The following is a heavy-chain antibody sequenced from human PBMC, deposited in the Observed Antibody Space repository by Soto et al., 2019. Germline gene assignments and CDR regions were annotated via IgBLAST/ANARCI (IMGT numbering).Heavy chain of an antibody. J-gene: IGHJ6*03. CDR1: GYTFTSYG. CDR3: ARDLRDYGDYVRYYYYYYMDV. D-gene: IGHD4-17*01. V-gene: IGHV1-18*01. CDR2: ISAYNGNT. Sequence: QVRLVQSGAEVKKPGASVKVSCKASGYTFTSYGISWVRQAPGQGLEWMGWISAYNGNTNYEQKLKGRVTMTSDTSTSTAYMELRSLRSDDTAVYYCARDLRDYGDYVRYYYYYYMDVWGKGTTVTVSS.